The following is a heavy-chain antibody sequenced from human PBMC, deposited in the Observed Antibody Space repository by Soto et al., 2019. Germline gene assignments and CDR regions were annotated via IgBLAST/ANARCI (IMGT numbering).Heavy chain of an antibody. D-gene: IGHD3-3*01. CDR1: GGSVKGYD. V-gene: IGHV4-34*01. CDR3: ATRITVFGLLIPPFDP. CDR2: INHTGGT. Sequence: SVTLSLTCAFDGGSVKGYDWNWLRPPPGKGLEWIGEINHTGGTHYNPSLKSRVTMSVDTSKNQFSLRLSSVTAADTAIYYCATRITVFGLLIPPFDPWGQGT. J-gene: IGHJ5*02.